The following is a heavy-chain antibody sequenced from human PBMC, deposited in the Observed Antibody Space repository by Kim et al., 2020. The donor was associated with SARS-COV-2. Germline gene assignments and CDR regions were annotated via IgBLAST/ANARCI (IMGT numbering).Heavy chain of an antibody. V-gene: IGHV3-23*03. J-gene: IGHJ6*02. Sequence: GGSLRLSCAASGFTFSNYAMSWVRQAPGKGLEWVSVIYSGSSSTYYADSVKGRFTISRDNSKNTLYLQMNSLRAEDTAVYYCAKGDLTKFSHMDVWGQGTTVTVSS. CDR1: GFTFSNYA. D-gene: IGHD3-9*01. CDR2: IYSGSSST. CDR3: AKGDLTKFSHMDV.